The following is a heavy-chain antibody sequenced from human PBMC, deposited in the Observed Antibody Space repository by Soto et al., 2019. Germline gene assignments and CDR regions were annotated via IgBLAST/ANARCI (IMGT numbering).Heavy chain of an antibody. CDR3: ARMDGRYDILTGHVRGYYNKGMDV. Sequence: VDSVKVSFKASGCTFTGCDMHWVRQAPGQGLECMGWINPNGGGTNYAQKFQGRVTMTRDTSISTAEMELSRLRSDDTAVYYSARMDGRYDILTGHVRGYYNKGMDVWGKGT. D-gene: IGHD3-9*01. V-gene: IGHV1-2*02. CDR2: INPNGGGT. CDR1: GCTFTGCD. J-gene: IGHJ6*04.